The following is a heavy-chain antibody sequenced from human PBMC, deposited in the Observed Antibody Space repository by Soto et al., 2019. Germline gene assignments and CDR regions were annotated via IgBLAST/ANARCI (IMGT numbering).Heavy chain of an antibody. CDR3: TNWRARFNFDD. CDR2: IFRDGNTK. J-gene: IGHJ4*02. V-gene: IGHV3-33*01. D-gene: IGHD3-16*01. Sequence: GGSLRLSCAASGFIFNKYGMHWVRQAPGKGLEWVAAIFRDGNTKQYADSVKGRFSVSRDNSQNTLYLQMNSLRTEDTAVYEGTNWRARFNFDDWGKGVRVTV. CDR1: GFIFNKYG.